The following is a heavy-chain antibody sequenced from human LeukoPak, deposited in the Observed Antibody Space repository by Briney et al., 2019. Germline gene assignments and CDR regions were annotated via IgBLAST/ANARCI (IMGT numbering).Heavy chain of an antibody. J-gene: IGHJ4*02. CDR3: ARGGSYSFDY. V-gene: IGHV6-1*01. CDR2: TYYRSQWFN. CDR1: GDSLSSNSAA. Sequence: SRTLSLTCAISGDSLSSNSAAWNWIRQSPSRGLEWLGRTYYRSQWFNHYAVSVKSRIIINPDTSMNQFSLQLNSVTPEDTAVYYCARGGSYSFDYWGQGTLVTV. D-gene: IGHD1-26*01.